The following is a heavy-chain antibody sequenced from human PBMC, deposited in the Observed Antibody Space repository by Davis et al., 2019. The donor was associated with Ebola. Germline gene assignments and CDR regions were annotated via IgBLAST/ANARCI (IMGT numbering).Heavy chain of an antibody. D-gene: IGHD2/OR15-2a*01. J-gene: IGHJ3*01. V-gene: IGHV3-23*01. CDR3: AKDNRNIWSEV. CDR1: GFTFTTYA. Sequence: GESLKISCVASGFTFTTYAMMWVRQAPGKGLEWVSTLGLSADTYYADSVKGRFTISRDNSKNTLYLQMNGLRVEDTAIYYCAKDNRNIWSEVWGQGTMVTVSS. CDR2: LGLSADT.